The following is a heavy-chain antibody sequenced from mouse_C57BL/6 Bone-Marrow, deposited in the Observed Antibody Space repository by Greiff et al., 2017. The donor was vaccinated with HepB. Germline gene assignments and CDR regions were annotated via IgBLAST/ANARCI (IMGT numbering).Heavy chain of an antibody. J-gene: IGHJ4*01. Sequence: EVQLQESGPGLVKPSQSLSLTCSVTGYSITSGYYWNWIRQFPGNKLEWMGYISYDGSNNYNPSLKNRISITRDTSKNQFFLKLNSVTTEDTATYYCARGAVYYGYDYAMDYWGQGTSVTVSS. CDR1: GYSITSGYY. D-gene: IGHD2-2*01. V-gene: IGHV3-6*01. CDR3: ARGAVYYGYDYAMDY. CDR2: ISYDGSN.